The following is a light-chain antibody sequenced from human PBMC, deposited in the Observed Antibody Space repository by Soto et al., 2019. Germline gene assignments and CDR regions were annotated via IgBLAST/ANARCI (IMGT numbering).Light chain of an antibody. CDR2: EVN. V-gene: IGLV2-23*02. CDR3: FSYAGGTTFSV. J-gene: IGLJ1*01. CDR1: SSDVGSYNL. Sequence: QSVLTQPASVSGSPGQSITISCTGTSSDVGSYNLISWYQQYPDKAPKLMIYEVNKRPSGVSSRFSGSKSGNTASLTISGLQAEDEADYYCFSYAGGTTFSVFGSGTKLTVL.